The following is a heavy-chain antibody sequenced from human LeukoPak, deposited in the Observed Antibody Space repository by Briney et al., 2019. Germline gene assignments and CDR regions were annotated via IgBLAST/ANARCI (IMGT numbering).Heavy chain of an antibody. CDR3: ARDYYSGGERRLPRVWLNWFDP. CDR1: GFTVSSNY. D-gene: IGHD3-10*01. Sequence: GGSLRLSCAASGFTVSSNYMSWVRQAPGKGLEWVSVIYSGGSTYYADSVKGRFTISRDNSKNTLYLQMNSLRAEDTAVYYCARDYYSGGERRLPRVWLNWFDPWGQGTLVTVSS. V-gene: IGHV3-66*01. J-gene: IGHJ5*02. CDR2: IYSGGST.